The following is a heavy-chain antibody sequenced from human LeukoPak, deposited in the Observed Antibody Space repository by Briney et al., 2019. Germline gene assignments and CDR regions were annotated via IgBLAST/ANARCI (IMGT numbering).Heavy chain of an antibody. D-gene: IGHD2-15*01. CDR1: GGTFSSYA. V-gene: IGHV1-69*05. CDR2: IIPIFGTA. CDR3: ARGLGYCSGGSCYVGVYYYYMDV. J-gene: IGHJ6*03. Sequence: SVKVSCKASGGTFSSYAISWVRQAPGQGLEWMGGIIPIFGTANYAQKLQGRVTITTDESTSTAYMELSSLRSEDTAVYYCARGLGYCSGGSCYVGVYYYYMDVWGKGTTVTVSS.